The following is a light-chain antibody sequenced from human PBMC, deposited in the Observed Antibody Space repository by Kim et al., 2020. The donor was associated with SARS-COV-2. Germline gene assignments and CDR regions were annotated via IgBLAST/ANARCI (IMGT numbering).Light chain of an antibody. J-gene: IGLJ3*02. CDR2: LNSDGSH. V-gene: IGLV4-69*01. CDR3: QTWGTGIWV. CDR1: SVHSSYA. Sequence: QPVLTQSPSASASLGASVKLTCTLSSVHSSYAIAWHQQQPEKGPRYLMKLNSDGSHRKGDGIPDRFSGSSSGAERYLTISSLQSEDEADYYCQTWGTGIWVFGGGTQLTVL.